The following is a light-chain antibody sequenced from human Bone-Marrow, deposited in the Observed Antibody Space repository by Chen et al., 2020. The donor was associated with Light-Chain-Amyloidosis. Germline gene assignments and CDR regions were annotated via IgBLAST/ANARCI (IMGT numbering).Light chain of an antibody. J-gene: IGLJ1*01. CDR1: SGDVGTYNY. CDR3: SSFTSSSSYV. CDR2: AVS. Sequence: QSALTQPASVSRSPGQSLTISCTGTSGDVGTYNYVSWYQQHPGKAPKVMIYAVSNRPSGVSNRFSGSKSGNTASLTISGLQAEDEADYYCSSFTSSSSYVFGPGTKVTVL. V-gene: IGLV2-14*01.